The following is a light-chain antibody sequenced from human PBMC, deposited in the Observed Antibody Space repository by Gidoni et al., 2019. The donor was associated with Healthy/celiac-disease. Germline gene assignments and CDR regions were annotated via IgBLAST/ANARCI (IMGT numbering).Light chain of an antibody. Sequence: DIQLTQSPSSLSASVGDRVTITCRASPSISSYLNWYQQKPGKDPKLLIYAASSLQSGVPSRFSGSGSGTDFTLTISSLQPEDFATYYCQQSYSTPPFTFGPGTKVEIK. CDR3: QQSYSTPPFT. CDR2: AAS. J-gene: IGKJ3*01. CDR1: PSISSY. V-gene: IGKV1-39*01.